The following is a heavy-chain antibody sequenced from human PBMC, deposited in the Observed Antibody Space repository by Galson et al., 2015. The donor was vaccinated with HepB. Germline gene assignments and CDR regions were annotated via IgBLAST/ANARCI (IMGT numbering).Heavy chain of an antibody. CDR3: ARAYDNTGHGTVAGY. Sequence: SLRLSCATSGFTFDNFAMHWVRQVPGKGLEWVSSVSRKSGTIGYGDSVKGRFTTSRDTRKNSLYLQMNSLRPEDTALYYCARAYDNTGHGTVAGYWGQGTLVTVSS. CDR2: VSRKSGTI. V-gene: IGHV3-9*01. J-gene: IGHJ4*02. D-gene: IGHD2-21*01. CDR1: GFTFDNFA.